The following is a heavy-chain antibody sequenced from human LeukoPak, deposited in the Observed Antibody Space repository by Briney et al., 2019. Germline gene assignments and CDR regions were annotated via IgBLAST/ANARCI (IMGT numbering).Heavy chain of an antibody. V-gene: IGHV3-11*01. CDR3: ARVYIAEDF. CDR1: GFTFSDYY. CDR2: NSDGGTTI. D-gene: IGHD2-15*01. Sequence: GGSLRLSCAASGFTFSDYYMSWIRQAPGKGLEWISYNSDGGTTIYYADSVKGRFTISRDNAKNSLYLQMNSLRAEDTAVYYCARVYIAEDFWGQGTLVTISS. J-gene: IGHJ4*02.